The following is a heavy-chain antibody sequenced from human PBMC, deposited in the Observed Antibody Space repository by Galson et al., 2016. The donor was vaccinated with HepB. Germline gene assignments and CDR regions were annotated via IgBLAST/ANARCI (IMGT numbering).Heavy chain of an antibody. CDR1: GYSFATYW. CDR2: IYPGDSDT. Sequence: QSGAEVKKLGESLKISCKGSGYSFATYWIGWVRQMPGKGLEWMGIIYPGDSDTRYSPSFQGQVTISADKSITTAYLQWSSLKASDTAMYYCARRGGGDSSGYYSLDYWGQGTLVTVSS. D-gene: IGHD3-22*01. CDR3: ARRGGGDSSGYYSLDY. V-gene: IGHV5-51*01. J-gene: IGHJ4*02.